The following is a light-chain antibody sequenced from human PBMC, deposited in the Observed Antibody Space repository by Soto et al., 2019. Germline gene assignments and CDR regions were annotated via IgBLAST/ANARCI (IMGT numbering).Light chain of an antibody. J-gene: IGKJ1*01. Sequence: EIVMPQSPATLSVSPGERAPLSCRASQSVTSNLAWYQQNPGQAPRLLMYGVSTRATGIPARFSGSGSGTDFTLTISSLEPEDFAVYYCQQLTDWPPQWTVGQGTKVDI. V-gene: IGKV3D-15*01. CDR1: QSVTSN. CDR2: GVS. CDR3: QQLTDWPPQWT.